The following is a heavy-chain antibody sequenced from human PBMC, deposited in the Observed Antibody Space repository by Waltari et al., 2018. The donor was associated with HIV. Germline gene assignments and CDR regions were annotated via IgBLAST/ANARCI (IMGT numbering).Heavy chain of an antibody. V-gene: IGHV4-38-2*01. CDR3: AHALVVETGSYRMAYYYYGMDV. Sequence: QVQLQESGPGLVKPSETLSLTCAVSGYSISRGYYWGWIRQPPGKGLEWIGSIYHGGSTYYNPSLKSRVTISVDTSKNQFSLKLSSVTAADTAVYYCAHALVVETGSYRMAYYYYGMDVWGQGTTVTVSS. D-gene: IGHD2-15*01. J-gene: IGHJ6*02. CDR1: GYSISRGYY. CDR2: IYHGGST.